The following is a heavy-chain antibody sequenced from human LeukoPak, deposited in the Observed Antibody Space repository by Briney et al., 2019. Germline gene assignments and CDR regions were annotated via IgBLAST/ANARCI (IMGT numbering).Heavy chain of an antibody. Sequence: PETLSLTCTVSGGSISSYYWSWIRQPPGKGLEWIGYIYYSGSTNYNPSLKSRVTISVDTSKNQFSLKLSSVTAADTAVYYCARHCTNGVCYHDAFDIWGQGTMVTVTS. CDR3: ARHCTNGVCYHDAFDI. CDR2: IYYSGST. J-gene: IGHJ3*02. D-gene: IGHD2-8*01. CDR1: GGSISSYY. V-gene: IGHV4-59*01.